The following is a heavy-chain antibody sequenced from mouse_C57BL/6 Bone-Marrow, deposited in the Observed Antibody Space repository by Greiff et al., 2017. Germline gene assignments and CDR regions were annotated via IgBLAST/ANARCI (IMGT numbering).Heavy chain of an antibody. D-gene: IGHD1-1*01. CDR3: TCITTVPGDY. Sequence: VQLQQSGAELVRPGASVKLSCTASGFNIKDDYMHWVKQRPEQGLACIGWIDPENGDTEYASKFQGKATITADTSSNAAYLQSSILTSEDTAVYYCTCITTVPGDYWGQGTTLTVSS. V-gene: IGHV14-4*01. J-gene: IGHJ2*01. CDR2: IDPENGDT. CDR1: GFNIKDDY.